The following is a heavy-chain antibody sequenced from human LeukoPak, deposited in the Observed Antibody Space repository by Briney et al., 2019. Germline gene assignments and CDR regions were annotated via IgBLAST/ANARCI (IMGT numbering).Heavy chain of an antibody. Sequence: ASVKVSCKASGYTFTSYGISWVRQAPGQGLEWMGWISAYNGNTNYAQKLQGRVTMTTDTSTSTAYMELRSLRSDDTAEYYCARDKASGGLSWVQLSSDRFDYWGHGTLVTVSS. V-gene: IGHV1-18*01. CDR1: GYTFTSYG. CDR2: ISAYNGNT. CDR3: ARDKASGGLSWVQLSSDRFDY. D-gene: IGHD5-18*01. J-gene: IGHJ4*01.